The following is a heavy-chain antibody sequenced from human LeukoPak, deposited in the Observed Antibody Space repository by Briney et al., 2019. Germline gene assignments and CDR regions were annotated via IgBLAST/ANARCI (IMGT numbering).Heavy chain of an antibody. CDR1: GGSFSGYY. CDR2: INHSGST. CDR3: ARGPDPSDGLLPAEYFQH. J-gene: IGHJ1*01. D-gene: IGHD2-15*01. Sequence: PWETLSLTCAVYGGSFSGYYWSWIRQPPGKGLEWIGEINHSGSTNYNPSLKSRVTISVDTSKNQFSLKLSSVTAADMAVYYCARGPDPSDGLLPAEYFQHWGQGTLVTVSS. V-gene: IGHV4-34*01.